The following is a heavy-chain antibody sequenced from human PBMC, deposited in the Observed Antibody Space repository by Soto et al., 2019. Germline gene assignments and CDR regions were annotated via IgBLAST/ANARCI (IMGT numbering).Heavy chain of an antibody. CDR2: MNPNSGNT. V-gene: IGHV1-8*01. CDR3: ARVRSNYDFWSGYYENWFDP. J-gene: IGHJ5*02. D-gene: IGHD3-3*01. Sequence: GASVKVSCKASGYTLTSYDINWVRQATGQGLEWMGWMNPNSGNTGYAQKFQGRVTMTRNTSISTAYMELSSLRSEDTAVYYCARVRSNYDFWSGYYENWFDPWGQGTMVTVSS. CDR1: GYTLTSYD.